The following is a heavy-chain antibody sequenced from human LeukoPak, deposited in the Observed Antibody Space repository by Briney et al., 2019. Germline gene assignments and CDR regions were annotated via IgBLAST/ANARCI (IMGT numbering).Heavy chain of an antibody. Sequence: PGGSLRLSCAASGFTFSSYAMHWVRQASGKGLEWEAVISYDGSNKYYADSVKGRFTISRDNSKNTLYLQMNSLRAEDTAVYYCARDEWELLPFDYWGQGTLVTVSS. CDR1: GFTFSSYA. CDR2: ISYDGSNK. V-gene: IGHV3-30-3*01. J-gene: IGHJ4*02. D-gene: IGHD1-26*01. CDR3: ARDEWELLPFDY.